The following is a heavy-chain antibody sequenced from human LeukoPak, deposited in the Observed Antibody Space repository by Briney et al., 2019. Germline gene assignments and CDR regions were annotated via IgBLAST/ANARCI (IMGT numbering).Heavy chain of an antibody. CDR2: ISGDGGST. Sequence: GGSLRLSCAASGFPFSSSWVHWVRQAPGKGLVWVSRISGDGGSTEYADSVKGRFAISKDNAKNTLYLQMNSLRAEDTAVYYCAARFRDGLDIWGQGTMVTVSS. CDR3: AARFRDGLDI. V-gene: IGHV3-74*01. CDR1: GFPFSSSW. J-gene: IGHJ3*02.